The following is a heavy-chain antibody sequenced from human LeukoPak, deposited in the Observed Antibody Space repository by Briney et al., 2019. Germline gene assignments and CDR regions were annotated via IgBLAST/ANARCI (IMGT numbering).Heavy chain of an antibody. D-gene: IGHD5-12*01. J-gene: IGHJ6*03. Sequence: GGSLRLSCAASGFTFSNYAMSWVRQAPGKGLEWVSAISGSGGSTYYADSVKGRFTISRDNSKNTLYLQMNSLRAEDTAVYYCAKASLPNPSGSENYYYMDVWGKGTTVTVSS. CDR1: GFTFSNYA. V-gene: IGHV3-23*01. CDR2: ISGSGGST. CDR3: AKASLPNPSGSENYYYMDV.